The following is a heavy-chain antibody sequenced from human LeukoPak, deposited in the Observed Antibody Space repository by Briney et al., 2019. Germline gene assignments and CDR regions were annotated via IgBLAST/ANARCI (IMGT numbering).Heavy chain of an antibody. V-gene: IGHV5-51*01. D-gene: IGHD5-18*01. CDR3: ARPNRNTAMGI. CDR1: GYSFTSYW. CDR2: IYPGDSET. J-gene: IGHJ4*02. Sequence: GESLKISCKTSGYSFTSYWIGWVRQMPGKGLEWMGLIYPGDSETRYSPSFQGQVTLSVDKSITTAYLQWSSLKASDTAMYYCARPNRNTAMGIWGQGTLVTVSS.